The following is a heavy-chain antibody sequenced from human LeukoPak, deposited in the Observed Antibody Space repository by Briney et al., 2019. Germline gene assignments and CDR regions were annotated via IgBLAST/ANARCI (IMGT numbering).Heavy chain of an antibody. CDR3: ARGEDIVVVPAAFAEYFQH. Sequence: SVKVSCKASGGTFSSYAISWVRQAPGQGLEWMGGIIPIFGTANYAQKVQGRVTITADESTSTAYMELSSLRSEDTAVYYCARGEDIVVVPAAFAEYFQHWGQGTLVTVSS. CDR2: IIPIFGTA. D-gene: IGHD2-2*01. J-gene: IGHJ1*01. V-gene: IGHV1-69*13. CDR1: GGTFSSYA.